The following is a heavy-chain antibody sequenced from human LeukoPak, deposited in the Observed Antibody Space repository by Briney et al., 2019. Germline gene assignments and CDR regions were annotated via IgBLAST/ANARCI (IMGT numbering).Heavy chain of an antibody. J-gene: IGHJ6*02. CDR3: ARNNGMDV. Sequence: GSLRLSCVSSGFTFSSTTMGWVRQAPGRGLEWVSSITAIDGRTYYADSVRGRFTISRDNSKNTVYLQLNSLRAGDTAIYHCARNNGMDVWGQGTTVIVSS. CDR2: ITAIDGRT. CDR1: GFTFSSTT. V-gene: IGHV3-23*01.